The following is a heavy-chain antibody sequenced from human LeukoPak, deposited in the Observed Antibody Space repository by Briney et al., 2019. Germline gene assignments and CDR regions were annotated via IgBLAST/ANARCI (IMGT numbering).Heavy chain of an antibody. CDR3: ARGYSSTLGIAYYYYYYGMDV. Sequence: ASVKVSCKASGYTFTGYYMHWVRQAPGQGLEWMGWINPNSGGTNYAQKFQGWVTMTRDTSISTAYMELSRLRSDDTAVYYCARGYSSTLGIAYYYYYYGMDVWGQGTTVTVSS. CDR2: INPNSGGT. J-gene: IGHJ6*02. V-gene: IGHV1-2*04. D-gene: IGHD6-13*01. CDR1: GYTFTGYY.